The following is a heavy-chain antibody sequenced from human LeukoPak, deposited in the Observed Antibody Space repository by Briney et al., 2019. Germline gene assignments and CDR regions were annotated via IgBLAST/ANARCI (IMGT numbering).Heavy chain of an antibody. CDR1: GGSFSGYY. Sequence: PSETLSLTCAVYGGSFSGYYWSWIRQHPGKGREWIGEIDHSGSTNYNPYLKSRVTISLDTSKNQFSLKLSSVTAADTAVYYCARAPYLSSGSWGQGILVAVSS. V-gene: IGHV4-34*01. D-gene: IGHD3-22*01. J-gene: IGHJ3*01. CDR3: ARAPYLSSGS. CDR2: IDHSGST.